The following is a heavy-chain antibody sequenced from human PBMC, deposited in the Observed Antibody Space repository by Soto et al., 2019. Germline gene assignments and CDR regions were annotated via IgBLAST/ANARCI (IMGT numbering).Heavy chain of an antibody. CDR1: GFTFSPYW. CDR2: IQDDGGDE. D-gene: IGHD6-19*01. CDR3: AGGSGWISDS. V-gene: IGHV3-7*05. J-gene: IGHJ4*02. Sequence: EVQLVESGGGLVQPGGSLRLSCAASGFTFSPYWMSWVRQAPGKGLEWVAIIQDDGGDEHYLEAVRGRFTISIDNAKKSLYLAMDSLRVEDTAVYYCAGGSGWISDSWGQGTLVTFSS.